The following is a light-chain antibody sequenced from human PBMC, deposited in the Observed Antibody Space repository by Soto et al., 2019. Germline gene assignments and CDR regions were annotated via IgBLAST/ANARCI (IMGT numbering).Light chain of an antibody. J-gene: IGKJ1*01. CDR1: QSIISS. CDR3: QQYNNWPPRT. Sequence: EIMLTPSPGILSLSPCERAFLSGGAGQSIISSFLAWYQQQPGQAPRLLIYEASNRATGIPARFSGSGSGAEFTLTISSLQSEDFAVYYCQQYNNWPPRTFGQGTKVDI. V-gene: IGKV3D-15*01. CDR2: EAS.